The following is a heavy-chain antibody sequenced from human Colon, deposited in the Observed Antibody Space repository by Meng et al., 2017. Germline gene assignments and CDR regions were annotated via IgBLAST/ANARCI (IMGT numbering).Heavy chain of an antibody. CDR1: GGSISSYY. CDR2: VSNTGNT. J-gene: IGHJ3*01. D-gene: IGHD1-1*01. CDR3: AKAIRHALDV. V-gene: IGHV4-59*01. Sequence: SETLSLTCPVSGGSISSYYWTWIRQSPGKGLEWIGYVSNTGNTNYNPPLNSRVTMSVDTSKNQFSLKLRSVTAADTAVYYCAKAIRHALDVWGQGTVVTVSS.